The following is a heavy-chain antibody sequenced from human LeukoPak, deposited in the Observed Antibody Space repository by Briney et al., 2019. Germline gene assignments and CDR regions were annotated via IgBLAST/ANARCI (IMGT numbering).Heavy chain of an antibody. V-gene: IGHV4-59*11. CDR1: GVSISSHY. CDR2: AYHTGST. J-gene: IGHJ3*01. Sequence: PSETLPLTCTVSGVSISSHYWSWIRQPPGKGLEWVGYAYHTGSTSSNPSLKSRATMSVDTSKNQFSLRLTSLTAADTAVYYCARDFQRLGSDAFDFWGQGTMVTVSS. CDR3: ARDFQRLGSDAFDF. D-gene: IGHD2-15*01.